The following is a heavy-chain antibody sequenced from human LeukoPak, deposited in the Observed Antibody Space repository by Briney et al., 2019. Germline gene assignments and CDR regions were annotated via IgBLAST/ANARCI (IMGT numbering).Heavy chain of an antibody. J-gene: IGHJ3*02. CDR3: ARGPYSYDSSGAFDI. Sequence: SETLSLTCTVSGGSISSYYWSWIRQPAGKGLEWIGRIYTSGSTNYNPSLKSRVTMSVDTSKNQFSLRLTSVTAADTAVYFCARGPYSYDSSGAFDIWGQGTMVTVSS. V-gene: IGHV4-4*07. D-gene: IGHD3-22*01. CDR1: GGSISSYY. CDR2: IYTSGST.